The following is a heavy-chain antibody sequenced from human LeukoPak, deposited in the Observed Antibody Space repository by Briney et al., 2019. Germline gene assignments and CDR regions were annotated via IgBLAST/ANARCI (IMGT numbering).Heavy chain of an antibody. CDR1: GFTFSSYS. J-gene: IGHJ6*03. D-gene: IGHD1-26*01. V-gene: IGHV3-30*18. CDR3: AKDSGSPTGYYYYYYYMDV. CDR2: ISSDGNDK. Sequence: PGGSLRLSCAASGFTFSSYSMHWVRQAPGKGLEWMAIISSDGNDKFYADSLKGRFTISRDNSKNTLYLQMNSLRAEDTAVYYCAKDSGSPTGYYYYYYYMDVWGKGTTVTISS.